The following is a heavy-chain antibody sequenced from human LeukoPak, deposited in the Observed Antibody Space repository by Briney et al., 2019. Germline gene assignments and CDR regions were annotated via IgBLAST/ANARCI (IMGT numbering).Heavy chain of an antibody. J-gene: IGHJ4*02. D-gene: IGHD5-24*01. CDR2: ISYDGSNK. CDR1: GFTFSSSA. V-gene: IGHV3-30-3*01. CDR3: ARDLNGDYYFDY. Sequence: GGSLRLSCAASGFTFSSSAMSWVRQAPGKGLEWVAVISYDGSNKYYADSVKGRFTISRDNSKNTLYLQMNSLRAEDTAVYYCARDLNGDYYFDYWGQGTLVTVSS.